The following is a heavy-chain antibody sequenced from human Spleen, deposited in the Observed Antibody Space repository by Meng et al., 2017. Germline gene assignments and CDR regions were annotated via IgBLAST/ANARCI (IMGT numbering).Heavy chain of an antibody. J-gene: IGHJ6*02. CDR1: GFIFSNAW. CDR3: ITGGYRTGSHSIPHYYGLDV. Sequence: GGSLRLSCGASGFIFSNAWMNWVRQAPGKGLEWVGRIKTKTEGGTTDYAAPVKGRFTISRDDSKNTMYLQMNSLKTEDTAVYYCITGGYRTGSHSIPHYYGLDVWGQGTTVTVSS. V-gene: IGHV3-15*01. CDR2: IKTKTEGGTT. D-gene: IGHD6-13*01.